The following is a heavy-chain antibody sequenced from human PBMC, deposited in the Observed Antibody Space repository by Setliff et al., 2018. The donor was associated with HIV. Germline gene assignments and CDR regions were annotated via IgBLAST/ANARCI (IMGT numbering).Heavy chain of an antibody. CDR3: AKTYYYDSSGYYYFDS. J-gene: IGHJ4*02. Sequence: GGSLRLSCAASGFTLSSYAMTWVRQAPGKGLEWVSAIGGGGDRTYHADSVRGRFTISRDNSKNTLYLQMNSLRAEDTAVYYCAKTYYYDSSGYYYFDSWGQGTLVTVSS. CDR1: GFTLSSYA. V-gene: IGHV3-23*01. D-gene: IGHD3-22*01. CDR2: IGGGGDRT.